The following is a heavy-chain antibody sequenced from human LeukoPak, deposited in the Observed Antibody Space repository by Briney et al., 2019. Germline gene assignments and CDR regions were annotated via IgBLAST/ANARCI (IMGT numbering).Heavy chain of an antibody. Sequence: ESGGSLRLSCAASGFTFSSYAMSWVRQAPGKGLEWVSTISSSGGYTYYADSVKGRFTISRDNSKNTLYLLLSSLRAEDTAVYYCAKDLREYTSSPRNAFHIWGQGTMVTVSS. J-gene: IGHJ3*02. CDR2: ISSSGGYT. CDR1: GFTFSSYA. V-gene: IGHV3-23*01. D-gene: IGHD6-6*01. CDR3: AKDLREYTSSPRNAFHI.